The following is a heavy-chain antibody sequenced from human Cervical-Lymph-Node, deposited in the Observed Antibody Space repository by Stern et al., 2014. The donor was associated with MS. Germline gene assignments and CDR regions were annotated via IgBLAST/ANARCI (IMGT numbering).Heavy chain of an antibody. CDR1: GFTFSDYY. D-gene: IGHD3-9*01. Sequence: QAQLVQSGGGLVKPGGSLRLSCAASGFTFSDYYMSWIRQAPGKGLEWISYISSGSRTIYYADSVKGRFTISRDNAKNSLYLQMSSLRAEDTAVYYCARIDIMNLWSFDYWGQGTLVAVSS. CDR3: ARIDIMNLWSFDY. J-gene: IGHJ4*02. V-gene: IGHV3-11*01. CDR2: ISSGSRTI.